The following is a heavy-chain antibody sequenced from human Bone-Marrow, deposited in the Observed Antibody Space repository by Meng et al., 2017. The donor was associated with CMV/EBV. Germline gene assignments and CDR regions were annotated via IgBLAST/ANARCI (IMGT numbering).Heavy chain of an antibody. J-gene: IGHJ4*02. V-gene: IGHV4-30-4*08. CDR3: ARGSWIQGWGYFDY. Sequence: SETLSLTCTVSGGSISSGDYYWSWIRQPPGKGLEWIGYIYYSGSTYYNPSLKSRVTISVDTSKNQFSLKRSSVTAADTAVYYCARGSWIQGWGYFDYWGQGRLVTVSS. D-gene: IGHD5-18*01. CDR1: GGSISSGDYY. CDR2: IYYSGST.